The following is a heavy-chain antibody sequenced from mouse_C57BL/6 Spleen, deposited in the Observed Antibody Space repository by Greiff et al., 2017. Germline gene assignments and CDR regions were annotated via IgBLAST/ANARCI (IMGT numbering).Heavy chain of an antibody. Sequence: QVQLKQPGAELVKPGASVKMSCKASGYTFTSYWITWVKQRPGQGLEWIGDIYPGSGSTNYNEKFKSKATLTVDTSSSTAYMQLSSLTYEDSAVYYCARDSSDAMDYWGQGTSVTVSS. J-gene: IGHJ4*01. V-gene: IGHV1-55*01. CDR3: ARDSSDAMDY. CDR2: IYPGSGST. CDR1: GYTFTSYW. D-gene: IGHD3-2*02.